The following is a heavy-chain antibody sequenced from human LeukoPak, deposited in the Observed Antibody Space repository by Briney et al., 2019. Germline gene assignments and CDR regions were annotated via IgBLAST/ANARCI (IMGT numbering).Heavy chain of an antibody. J-gene: IGHJ4*02. CDR3: TTGGGSGWPGNY. V-gene: IGHV3-7*01. Sequence: GGSLRLSCAASGFTFTTYWMTWVRQAPGKGLEWVANIKQDGSEKYYVDSVKGRFTISRDNAKNSLYLQMNSLRAEDTAVYYCTTGGGSGWPGNYWGQGTLVTVSS. CDR1: GFTFTTYW. D-gene: IGHD6-19*01. CDR2: IKQDGSEK.